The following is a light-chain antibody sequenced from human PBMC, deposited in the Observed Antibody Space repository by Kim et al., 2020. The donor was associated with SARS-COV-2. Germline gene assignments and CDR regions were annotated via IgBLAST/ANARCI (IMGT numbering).Light chain of an antibody. CDR2: EVT. CDR3: NSYAGSDNLV. J-gene: IGLJ2*01. CDR1: SSDVGGYNY. V-gene: IGLV2-8*01. Sequence: QSALTQPPSASGSPGQSVTISCTGTSSDVGGYNYVSWYQHHPGKAPKLMIYEVTKRPSGVPDRFSGSKSGNTASLTVSGLQAEDEADYYCNSYAGSDNLVFGGGTQLTVL.